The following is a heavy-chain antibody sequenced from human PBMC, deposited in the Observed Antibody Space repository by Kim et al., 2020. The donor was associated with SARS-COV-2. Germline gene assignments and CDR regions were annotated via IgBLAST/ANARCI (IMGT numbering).Heavy chain of an antibody. CDR1: GFTFSSYS. D-gene: IGHD5-18*01. V-gene: IGHV3-21*01. CDR2: ISSSSSYI. J-gene: IGHJ4*02. Sequence: GGSLRLSCAASGFTFSSYSMNWVRQAPGKGLEWVSSISSSSSYIYYADSVKGRFTISRDNAKNSLYLQMNSLRAEDTAVYYCARVGGYSYGTGYWGQGTLVTVSS. CDR3: ARVGGYSYGTGY.